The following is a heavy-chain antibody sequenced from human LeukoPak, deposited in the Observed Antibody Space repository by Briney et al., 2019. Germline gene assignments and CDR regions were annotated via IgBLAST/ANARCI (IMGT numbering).Heavy chain of an antibody. CDR3: ARALGYCSSTSCYTPYYYYYYMDV. CDR1: GGSISSYY. Sequence: SETLSLTCTVSGGSISSYYWSWIRQPPGKGLEWIGYIYYSGSTNYNPSLKSRVTISVDTSKNQFSLKLSSVTAADTAVYYCARALGYCSSTSCYTPYYYYYYMDVWGKGTTVTVSS. V-gene: IGHV4-59*08. CDR2: IYYSGST. J-gene: IGHJ6*03. D-gene: IGHD2-2*02.